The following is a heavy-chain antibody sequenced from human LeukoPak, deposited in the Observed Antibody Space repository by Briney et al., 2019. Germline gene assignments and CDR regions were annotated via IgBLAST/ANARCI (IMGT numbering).Heavy chain of an antibody. CDR3: AREVMDNLRFDY. CDR2: INPSGGDT. V-gene: IGHV1-46*01. CDR1: GYTFTSYY. D-gene: IGHD1-14*01. J-gene: IGHJ4*02. Sequence: ASVKVSCKASGYTFTSYYMHWVRQAPGQGLEWMGIINPSGGDTSYAQKFQGRLTMTRDTSTNTVYMELTSPRSEDTAAYYCAREVMDNLRFDYWGQGTLVTVSS.